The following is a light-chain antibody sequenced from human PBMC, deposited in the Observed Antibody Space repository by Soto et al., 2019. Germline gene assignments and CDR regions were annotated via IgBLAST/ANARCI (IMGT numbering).Light chain of an antibody. Sequence: QSVLTQPPSVSGAPGQRVTLSCTWSSSNIGAGYDVHWYQQLPGTAPKLLIYGNSNRPSGVPDRFSGSKSGTSASLAITGLQAEDEADYYCQSYDGSLSRVFGGGTKLTVL. CDR3: QSYDGSLSRV. CDR2: GNS. CDR1: SSNIGAGYD. V-gene: IGLV1-40*01. J-gene: IGLJ2*01.